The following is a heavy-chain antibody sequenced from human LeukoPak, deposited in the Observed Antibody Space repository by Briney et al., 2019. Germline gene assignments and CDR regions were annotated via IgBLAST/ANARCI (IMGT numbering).Heavy chain of an antibody. Sequence: SRTLSHTCAISGDSVSSNSADWNWIRQSTSRGLEWLGRTYYRSKWYNEYAISVKSPITLNADTSKNQFSLQLNSVTPEDTAVYYCARELTGFDYWGQGTLVTVSS. CDR2: TYYRSKWYN. J-gene: IGHJ4*02. CDR3: ARELTGFDY. V-gene: IGHV6-1*01. D-gene: IGHD7-27*01. CDR1: GDSVSSNSAD.